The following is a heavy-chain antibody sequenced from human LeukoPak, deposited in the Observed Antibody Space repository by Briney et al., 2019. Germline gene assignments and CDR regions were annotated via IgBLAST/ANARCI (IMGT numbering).Heavy chain of an antibody. Sequence: ASVKVSCKASGGTFSSYAISWVRQAPGQGLEWMGRIIPILGIANYAQKFQGRVTITADKSTGTAYMELSSLRSEDTAVYYCARGYSNYEAYWGQGTLVTVSS. V-gene: IGHV1-69*04. D-gene: IGHD4-11*01. CDR3: ARGYSNYEAY. CDR2: IIPILGIA. CDR1: GGTFSSYA. J-gene: IGHJ4*02.